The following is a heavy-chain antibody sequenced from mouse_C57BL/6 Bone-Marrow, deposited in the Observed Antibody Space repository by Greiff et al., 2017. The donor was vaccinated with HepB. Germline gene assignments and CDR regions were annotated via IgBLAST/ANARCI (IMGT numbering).Heavy chain of an antibody. CDR2: IDPSDSYT. CDR3: ARGDYDVYYFGY. D-gene: IGHD2-4*01. Sequence: QVQLKQPGAELVKPGASVKLSCKASGYTFTSYWMQWVKQRPGQGLEWIGEIDPSDSYTNYNQKFKGKATLTVDTSSSTAYMHLSSLTSEDSAVYYCARGDYDVYYFGYWGQGTTLTVSS. V-gene: IGHV1-50*01. J-gene: IGHJ2*01. CDR1: GYTFTSYW.